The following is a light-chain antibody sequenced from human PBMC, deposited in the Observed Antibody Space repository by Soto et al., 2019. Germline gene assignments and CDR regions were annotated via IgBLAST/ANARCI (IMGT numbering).Light chain of an antibody. CDR2: GAS. Sequence: ILITQTSPPLSVSRRARGTVACRAGQHVSIGLAWFHKKPGQATRLLIYGASTRATGIPDRFSGSGSGTAFTLTLYSLQSEDFARYYSQLYTILPRT. CDR3: QLYTILPRT. J-gene: IGKJ1*01. V-gene: IGKV3-15*01. CDR1: QHVSIG.